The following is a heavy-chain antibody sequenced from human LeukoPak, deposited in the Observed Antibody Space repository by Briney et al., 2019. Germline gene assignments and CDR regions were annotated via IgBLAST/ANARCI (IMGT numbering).Heavy chain of an antibody. Sequence: ASVKVSCKASGYTFTSYGISWVRQAPGQGLEWMGWISAYNGNTNYAQKLQGRVTMTTDTSTSTAYMELRSLRSDDTAVYYCAREDGILTGYLRRYYYYGMDVWGQGTTATVSS. D-gene: IGHD3-9*01. CDR1: GYTFTSYG. CDR2: ISAYNGNT. V-gene: IGHV1-18*01. CDR3: AREDGILTGYLRRYYYYGMDV. J-gene: IGHJ6*02.